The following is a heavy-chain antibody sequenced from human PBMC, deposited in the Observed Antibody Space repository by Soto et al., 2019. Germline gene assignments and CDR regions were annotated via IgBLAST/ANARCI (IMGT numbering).Heavy chain of an antibody. CDR1: GYTLTELS. J-gene: IGHJ4*02. D-gene: IGHD3-3*01. CDR2: FDPEDGET. V-gene: IGHV1-24*01. CDR3: ATVDDFWSGYYIHY. Sequence: ASVKVSCKVSGYTLTELSMHWVRQAPGKGLEWMGGFDPEDGETIYAQKFQGRVTMTEDTSTDTAYMELSSLRSEDTAVYYCATVDDFWSGYYIHYWGQGTLVTVSS.